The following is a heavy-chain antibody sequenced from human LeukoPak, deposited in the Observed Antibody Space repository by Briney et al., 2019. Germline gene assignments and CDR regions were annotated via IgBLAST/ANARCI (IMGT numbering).Heavy chain of an antibody. D-gene: IGHD3-22*01. CDR3: ARNYDSSGYLGY. Sequence: SDTLSLTCTVSGGSINSYYWSWIRQPPGKALEWIGYIYYSGSTNYNPSLKSRVTISVDTSKNQFSLKLSSVTAADTAVYYCARNYDSSGYLGYWGQGTLVTVSS. CDR2: IYYSGST. J-gene: IGHJ4*02. V-gene: IGHV4-59*07. CDR1: GGSINSYY.